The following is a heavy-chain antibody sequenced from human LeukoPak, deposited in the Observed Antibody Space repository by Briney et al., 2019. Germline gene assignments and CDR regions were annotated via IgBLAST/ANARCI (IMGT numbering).Heavy chain of an antibody. CDR2: IYTSGST. V-gene: IGHV4-4*07. CDR3: ARVLNSEDYYYYYYMDV. J-gene: IGHJ6*03. D-gene: IGHD1-1*01. CDR1: GGSISSYY. Sequence: PSETLSLTCTVSGGSISSYYWSWIRQPAGKGLEWIGRIYTSGSTNYNPSLKSRVTISVDTSKNQFSLKLSSVTAADTAVYYFARVLNSEDYYYYYYMDVWGKGTTVTVSS.